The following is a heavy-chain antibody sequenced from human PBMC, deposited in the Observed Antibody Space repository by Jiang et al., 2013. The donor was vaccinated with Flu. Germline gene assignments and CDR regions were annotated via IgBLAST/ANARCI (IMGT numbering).Heavy chain of an antibody. CDR2: IYYSGST. V-gene: IGHV4-39*01. D-gene: IGHD5-18*01. CDR3: ARLATGQGYGPPYFDY. Sequence: PGLVKPSETLSLTCTVSGGSISSSSYYWGWIRQPPGKGLEWIGSIYYSGSTYYNPSLKSRVTISVDTSKNQFSLKLSSVTAAGTAVYYCARLATGQGYGPPYFDYWGQGTLVTVSS. J-gene: IGHJ4*02. CDR1: GGSISSSSYY.